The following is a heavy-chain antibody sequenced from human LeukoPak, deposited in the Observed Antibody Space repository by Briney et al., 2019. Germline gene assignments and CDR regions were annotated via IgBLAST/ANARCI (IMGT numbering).Heavy chain of an antibody. CDR3: ARDYYYDSSGPSANI. CDR2: ISAYNGNT. Sequence: ASVKVSCKASGYTFTSYGISWVRQAPGQGLEWMGWISAYNGNTNYAQKLQGRVTMTTDTSTSTAYMELSSLRSEDTAVYYCARDYYYDSSGPSANIWGQGTMVTVSS. D-gene: IGHD3-22*01. J-gene: IGHJ3*02. CDR1: GYTFTSYG. V-gene: IGHV1-18*01.